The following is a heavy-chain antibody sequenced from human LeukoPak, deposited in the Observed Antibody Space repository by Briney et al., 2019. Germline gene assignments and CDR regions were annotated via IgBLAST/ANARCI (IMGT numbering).Heavy chain of an antibody. CDR2: IQSKTDGGKT. Sequence: GGSLRLSCAASGFIVTNAWMNWVRQAPGKGLEWVGRIQSKTDGGKTDYAAPVKGIFTISRDDSKNTLYLQMNSLKTEDTAIYCCTTGIRGDWGQGTLVTVSS. D-gene: IGHD3-3*02. J-gene: IGHJ4*02. CDR1: GFIVTNAW. V-gene: IGHV3-15*07. CDR3: TTGIRGD.